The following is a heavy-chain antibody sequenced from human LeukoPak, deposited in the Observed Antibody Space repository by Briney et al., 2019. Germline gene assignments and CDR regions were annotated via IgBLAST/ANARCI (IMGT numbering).Heavy chain of an antibody. Sequence: SETLSLTCTVSGGSISSGDYYWSWIRQPPGKGLEWIGYIYYSGSTYYNPSLKSRVTISIDASKNQFSLRLSSVTAADTAVYYCTRGGELMNFWGQGTLVTVSS. CDR2: IYYSGST. CDR3: TRGGELMNF. D-gene: IGHD1-26*01. CDR1: GGSISSGDYY. V-gene: IGHV4-30-4*08. J-gene: IGHJ4*02.